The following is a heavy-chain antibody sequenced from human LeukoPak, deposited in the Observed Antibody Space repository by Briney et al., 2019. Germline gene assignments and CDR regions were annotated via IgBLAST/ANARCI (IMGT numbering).Heavy chain of an antibody. CDR2: IYYSGST. CDR3: ARILLDTAIDDY. J-gene: IGHJ4*02. V-gene: IGHV4-59*01. D-gene: IGHD5-18*01. CDR1: GGSISSYY. Sequence: PSETLSLTCTVSGGSISSYYWSWIRQPPGKGLEWIGYIYYSGSTNYNPSLKSRVTISVDTSKNQFSLKLSSVTAEDTAVYYCARILLDTAIDDYWGQGTLVTVSS.